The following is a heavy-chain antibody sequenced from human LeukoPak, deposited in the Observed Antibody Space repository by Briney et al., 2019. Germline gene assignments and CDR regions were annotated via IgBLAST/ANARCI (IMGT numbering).Heavy chain of an antibody. J-gene: IGHJ3*02. CDR3: ARPAAQTPYDAFDI. D-gene: IGHD6-13*01. CDR1: GGSISSYY. V-gene: IGHV4-59*01. CDR2: IYYSGST. Sequence: SETLSLTCTVSGGSISSYYWSWIRQSPGKGLEWIGNIYYSGSTNYNPSLKSRVTISVDTSKNQLSLKLSSVTAADTAVYYCARPAAQTPYDAFDIWGQGTMVTVSS.